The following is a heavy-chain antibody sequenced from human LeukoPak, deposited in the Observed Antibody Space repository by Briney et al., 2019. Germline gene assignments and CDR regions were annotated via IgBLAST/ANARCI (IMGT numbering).Heavy chain of an antibody. CDR3: TTLDYDSSGYAFDY. V-gene: IGHV3-15*01. J-gene: IGHJ4*02. Sequence: GGSLRLSCAASGFTFSNAWMSWVRQAPGKGLDWVGRIKSKTDGGTTDYAAPVKGRFTISRDDSKNTLYLQMNSLKTEDTAVYYCTTLDYDSSGYAFDYWGQGTLVTVSS. CDR2: IKSKTDGGTT. D-gene: IGHD3-22*01. CDR1: GFTFSNAW.